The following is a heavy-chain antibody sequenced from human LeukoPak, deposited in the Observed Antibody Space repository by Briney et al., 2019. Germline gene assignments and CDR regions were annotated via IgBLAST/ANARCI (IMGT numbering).Heavy chain of an antibody. CDR3: AREYYDILTGYLDGMDV. J-gene: IGHJ6*02. Sequence: ASVKVSCKASGYTFTSYDINWVRQATGQGLEWMGWMNPNSGNTGYAQKFQGRVTMTRNTSISTAYMELSSLRSEDTAVYYCAREYYDILTGYLDGMDVWGQGTTVTVSS. D-gene: IGHD3-9*01. CDR1: GYTFTSYD. CDR2: MNPNSGNT. V-gene: IGHV1-8*01.